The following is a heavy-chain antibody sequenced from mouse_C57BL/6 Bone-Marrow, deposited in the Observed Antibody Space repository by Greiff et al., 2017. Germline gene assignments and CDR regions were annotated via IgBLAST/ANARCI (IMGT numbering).Heavy chain of an antibody. CDR1: GYTFTDYN. CDR2: INPNNGGT. V-gene: IGHV1-18*01. CDR3: ALYDYDGYYYAMDY. J-gene: IGHJ4*01. Sequence: EVQLQQSGPELVKPGASVKIPCKASGYTFTDYNMDWVKQSHGKSLEWIGDINPNNGGTIYNQKFKGKATLTVDKSSSTAYMELRSLTSEDTAVYYCALYDYDGYYYAMDYWGQGTSVTVSS. D-gene: IGHD2-4*01.